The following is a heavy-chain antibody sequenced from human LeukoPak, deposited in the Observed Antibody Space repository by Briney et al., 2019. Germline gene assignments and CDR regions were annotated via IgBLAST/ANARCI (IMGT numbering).Heavy chain of an antibody. Sequence: GASVKVSCKPSGYTFTTYGISWVRQAPGQGLEWMGWISTYSGNTYYAQKLQGRVTMTTDTSTSTAYMELRSLRSDDTAVYYCARGESSGYFYYGDFYFDYWGQGTLVTVSS. CDR2: ISTYSGNT. V-gene: IGHV1-18*01. D-gene: IGHD3-22*01. CDR1: GYTFTTYG. J-gene: IGHJ4*02. CDR3: ARGESSGYFYYGDFYFDY.